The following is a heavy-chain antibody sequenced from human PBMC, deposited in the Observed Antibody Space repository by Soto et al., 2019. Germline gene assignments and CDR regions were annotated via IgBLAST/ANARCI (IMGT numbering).Heavy chain of an antibody. V-gene: IGHV3-9*01. CDR3: ARDDSGYDLDYYGMDV. J-gene: IGHJ6*01. CDR1: GFTFDDYA. CDR2: ISWNSGSI. Sequence: LRLSCAASGFTFDDYAMHWVRQAPGKGLEWVSGISWNSGSIGYADSVKGRFTISRDNAKNSLYLQMNSLRAEDTALYYCARDDSGYDLDYYGMDVWGQGTTVTVSS. D-gene: IGHD5-12*01.